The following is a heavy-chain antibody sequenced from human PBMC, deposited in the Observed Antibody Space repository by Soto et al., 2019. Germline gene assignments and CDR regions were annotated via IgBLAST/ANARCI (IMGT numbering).Heavy chain of an antibody. CDR3: AICPQPRGTADPDAVDV. CDR1: GGTFSSSG. J-gene: IGHJ6*02. D-gene: IGHD2-21*02. V-gene: IGHV1-69*09. Sequence: QVQLVQSGTEVKKPGSSVKVSCKASGGTFSSSGFSWVRQAPGQGLEWMGMIVPSLDTTKYAQKLQARVTIVSAQLTSTAYMELSSMRSEDTAVYYCAICPQPRGTADPDAVDVWGQGTRVIVPS. CDR2: IVPSLDTT.